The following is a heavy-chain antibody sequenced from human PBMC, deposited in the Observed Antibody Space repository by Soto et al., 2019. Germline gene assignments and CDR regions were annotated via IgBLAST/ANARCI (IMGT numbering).Heavy chain of an antibody. D-gene: IGHD6-13*01. CDR2: TSYDGSNK. Sequence: GGSLRLSCAASGFTFSTYAMHWVRQAPGKGLEWVAVTSYDGSNKYYADSVKGRFTISRDNSKNTLYLQMNSLRAEDTAVYYCARDMIAAAGTVANLFDYWGQGTLVTVSS. CDR1: GFTFSTYA. J-gene: IGHJ4*02. CDR3: ARDMIAAAGTVANLFDY. V-gene: IGHV3-30-3*01.